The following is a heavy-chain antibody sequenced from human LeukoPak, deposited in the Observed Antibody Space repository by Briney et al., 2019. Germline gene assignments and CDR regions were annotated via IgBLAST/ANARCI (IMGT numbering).Heavy chain of an antibody. CDR1: GFTFDTYH. Sequence: PGGSLRLSCTASGFTFDTYHMSWVRQAPGRGLEWVSAISGSGSRTYYEDSVKGRFTVSRDNSENRLFLQMNNLILEDTAVYYCGRIMATTAHYWYGVDVWGLGTTVTVSS. J-gene: IGHJ6*02. V-gene: IGHV3-23*01. CDR3: GRIMATTAHYWYGVDV. D-gene: IGHD4-11*01. CDR2: ISGSGSRT.